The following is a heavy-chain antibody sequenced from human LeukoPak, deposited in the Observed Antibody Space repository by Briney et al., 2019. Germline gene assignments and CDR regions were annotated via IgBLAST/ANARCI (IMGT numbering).Heavy chain of an antibody. CDR2: INSDGRST. CDR1: GFNFSSYW. V-gene: IGHV3-74*01. D-gene: IGHD3-10*01. CDR3: AKDGDGETGRFDY. Sequence: PGGSLRLSCAASGFNFSSYWMHWVRQAPGKGLVWVSRINSDGRSTSYADSVKGRFTISRDNAKNTQYLQMNSLRAEDTAVYYCAKDGDGETGRFDYWGQGTLVTVSS. J-gene: IGHJ4*02.